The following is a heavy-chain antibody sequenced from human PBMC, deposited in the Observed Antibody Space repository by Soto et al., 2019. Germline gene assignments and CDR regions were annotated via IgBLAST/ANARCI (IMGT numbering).Heavy chain of an antibody. CDR2: IWYDGSNK. J-gene: IGHJ6*03. D-gene: IGHD3-16*01. Sequence: QVQLVESGGGVVQPGRSLRLSCAASGFTFSSYGMHWVRQAPGKGLEWVAVIWYDGSNKYYADSVKGRFTISRDNSKNTLYLQMNSLRAEDTVVYYCARDFFVGDDYYYYMDVWGKGTTVTVSS. V-gene: IGHV3-33*01. CDR3: ARDFFVGDDYYYYMDV. CDR1: GFTFSSYG.